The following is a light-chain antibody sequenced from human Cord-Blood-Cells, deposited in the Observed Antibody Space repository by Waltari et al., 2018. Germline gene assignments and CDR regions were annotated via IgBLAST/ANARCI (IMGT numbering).Light chain of an antibody. V-gene: IGLV2-14*01. Sequence: QSALTQPASVSGSPGQSITISCTGTSSDVGGYTYVSWYQQHPGKAPKLMIYDGSNRPSGVSNRFSGSKSGNTASLTISGLQAEDEADYYCSSYTSSSTLVFGGGTKLTVL. J-gene: IGLJ2*01. CDR3: SSYTSSSTLV. CDR1: SSDVGGYTY. CDR2: DGS.